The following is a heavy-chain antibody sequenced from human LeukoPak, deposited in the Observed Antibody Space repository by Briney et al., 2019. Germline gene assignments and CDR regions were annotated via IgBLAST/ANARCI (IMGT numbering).Heavy chain of an antibody. V-gene: IGHV3-7*03. J-gene: IGHJ4*02. D-gene: IGHD3-22*01. CDR3: AKERNDYYYDSSGYYLF. CDR2: IKQDGSEK. Sequence: GGSLRLSCAASGFTFSSYWMTWVRQAPGKGLEWVANIKQDGSEKSYVDSVTGRFTVSRDNARNSLYLQMNSLRAEDTAVYYCAKERNDYYYDSSGYYLFWGQGTLVTVSS. CDR1: GFTFSSYW.